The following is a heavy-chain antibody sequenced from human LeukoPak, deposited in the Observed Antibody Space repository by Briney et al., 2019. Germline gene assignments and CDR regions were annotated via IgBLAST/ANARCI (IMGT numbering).Heavy chain of an antibody. J-gene: IGHJ4*02. Sequence: KPSETLSLTCAVSGYSISSGYYWSWIRQPPGKGLEWIGYIYYSGSTYYNPSLKSRVTISVDTSKNQFSLKLSSVTAADTAVYYCASCLMIYDYVWGSYRYHFDYWGQGTLVTVSS. V-gene: IGHV4-30-4*08. CDR2: IYYSGST. CDR3: ASCLMIYDYVWGSYRYHFDY. CDR1: GYSISSGYY. D-gene: IGHD3-16*02.